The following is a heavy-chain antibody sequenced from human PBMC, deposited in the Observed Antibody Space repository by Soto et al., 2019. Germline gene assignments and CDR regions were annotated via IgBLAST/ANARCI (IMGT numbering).Heavy chain of an antibody. CDR2: IDPSDSYT. Sequence: PGESLKISCKGSGYSFTSYWISWVRQMPGKGLEWMGRIDPSDSYTNYSPSFQGHVTISADKSISTAYLQWSSLKASDTAMYYCARVETYDILTGSQSYYYYYGMDVWGQGTTVTVSS. D-gene: IGHD3-9*01. CDR1: GYSFTSYW. J-gene: IGHJ6*02. CDR3: ARVETYDILTGSQSYYYYYGMDV. V-gene: IGHV5-10-1*01.